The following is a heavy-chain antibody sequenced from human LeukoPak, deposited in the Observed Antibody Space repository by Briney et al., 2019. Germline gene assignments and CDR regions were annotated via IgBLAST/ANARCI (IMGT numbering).Heavy chain of an antibody. Sequence: SETLSLTCGVSGGSFSGSYWGWIRQPPGKGLEWIGEINLSGSTNYNSSLTSRVTISLGTSKNQFSLNLRSVTTADTAVYYCARVSISLFGVVTAHFDSWGQGTLVAVSS. CDR3: ARVSISLFGVVTAHFDS. CDR1: GGSFSGSY. V-gene: IGHV4-34*01. CDR2: INLSGST. J-gene: IGHJ4*02. D-gene: IGHD3-3*01.